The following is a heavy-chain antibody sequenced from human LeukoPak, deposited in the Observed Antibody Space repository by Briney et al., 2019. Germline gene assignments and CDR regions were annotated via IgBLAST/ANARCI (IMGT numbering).Heavy chain of an antibody. J-gene: IGHJ4*02. CDR1: GGTFSSYA. CDR2: IIPIFGTA. V-gene: IGHV1-69*13. CDR3: AMEYSSSGGHFDY. D-gene: IGHD6-6*01. Sequence: ASVKVSCKASGGTFSSYAISWVRQAPGQGLEWMGGIIPIFGTANYAQKFQGRVTITADESTSTAYMELSSLRSEYTAVYYCAMEYSSSGGHFDYWGQGTLVTVSS.